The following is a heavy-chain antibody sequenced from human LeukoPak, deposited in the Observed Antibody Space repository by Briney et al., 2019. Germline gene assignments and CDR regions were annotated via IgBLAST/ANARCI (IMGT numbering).Heavy chain of an antibody. V-gene: IGHV3-30*18. Sequence: GGSLRLSCAASGFTFNNYGMHWVRQAPGKGLEWVAVISYDGSNKYYTDSVKGRFTISRDNSKDTLYLQMNSLRPEDTAVYYCANDIILPGDYWGQGTLVTVSS. D-gene: IGHD3-3*01. CDR1: GFTFNNYG. CDR3: ANDIILPGDY. CDR2: ISYDGSNK. J-gene: IGHJ4*02.